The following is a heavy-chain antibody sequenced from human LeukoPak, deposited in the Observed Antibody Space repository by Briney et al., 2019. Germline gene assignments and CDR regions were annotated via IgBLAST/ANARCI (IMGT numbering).Heavy chain of an antibody. V-gene: IGHV3-30*02. J-gene: IGHJ4*02. CDR2: IRYDGSNK. CDR3: AKVRSISSSCSLDY. CDR1: GYSFTSYW. Sequence: GESLKISCKGSGYSFTSYWIGWVRQAPGKGLEWVAFIRYDGSNKYYADSVKGRFTISRDNSKNTLYLQMNSLRAEDTAVYYCAKVRSISSSCSLDYWGQGTLVTVSS. D-gene: IGHD6-13*01.